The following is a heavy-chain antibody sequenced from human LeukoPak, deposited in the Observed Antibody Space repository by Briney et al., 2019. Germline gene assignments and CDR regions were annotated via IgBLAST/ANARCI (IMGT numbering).Heavy chain of an antibody. CDR2: ISWNSGSI. Sequence: GRSLRLSCAASGFTFDDYAVHWVRRAPGKGLEWVSGISWNSGSIGYADSVKGRFTISRDNAKNSLYLQMNSLRAEDTALYYCAKEDYDILTGYIYGMDVWGQGTTVTVSS. CDR3: AKEDYDILTGYIYGMDV. CDR1: GFTFDDYA. J-gene: IGHJ6*02. V-gene: IGHV3-9*01. D-gene: IGHD3-9*01.